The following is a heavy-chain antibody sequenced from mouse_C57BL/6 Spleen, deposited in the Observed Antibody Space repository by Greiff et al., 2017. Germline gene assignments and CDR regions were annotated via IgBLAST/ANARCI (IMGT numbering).Heavy chain of an antibody. CDR2: IYPRSGNT. D-gene: IGHD3-2*02. CDR3: ARGHSSGYAMDY. V-gene: IGHV1-81*01. J-gene: IGHJ4*01. CDR1: GYTFTSYG. Sequence: QVQLQQSGAEPARPGASVKLSCKASGYTFTSYGISWVKQRTGQGLEWIGEIYPRSGNTYYNEKFKGKATLTADKSSSTAYMELRSLTSEDSAVYFCARGHSSGYAMDYWGQGTSVTVSS.